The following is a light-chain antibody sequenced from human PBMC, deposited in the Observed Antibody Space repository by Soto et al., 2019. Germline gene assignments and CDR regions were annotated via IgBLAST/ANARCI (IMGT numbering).Light chain of an antibody. Sequence: EIVLTQSPGTLSLSPGERATLSCSASQSVSSSYLAWYQQKPGQAPRLLIYGASSRATGIPDRFSGSGSGTDFTLTISRLEPEDFAVYYCQQYGSSPSETFGLGTKVEIK. CDR2: GAS. CDR3: QQYGSSPSET. CDR1: QSVSSSY. J-gene: IGKJ1*01. V-gene: IGKV3-20*01.